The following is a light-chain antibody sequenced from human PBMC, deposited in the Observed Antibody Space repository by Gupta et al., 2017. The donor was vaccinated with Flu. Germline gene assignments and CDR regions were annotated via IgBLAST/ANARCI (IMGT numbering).Light chain of an antibody. J-gene: IGKJ1*01. CDR3: QQYYSYPWT. CDR1: QGISSY. V-gene: IGKV1-8*01. CDR2: AAS. Sequence: GDRVTITCRASQGISSYLAWYQQKPGKAPKLLIYAASTLQSGVPSRFSGSGSGTDFTLTISCLQSEDFATYYCQQYYSYPWTFGQGTKVEIK.